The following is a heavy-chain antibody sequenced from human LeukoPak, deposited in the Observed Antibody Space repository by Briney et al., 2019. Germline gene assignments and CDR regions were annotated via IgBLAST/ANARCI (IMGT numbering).Heavy chain of an antibody. V-gene: IGHV4-4*07. Sequence: SETLSLTCSVSGGSISGYYWTWIRQPAGKGLEWIGRVYTSGSTHYNPSLKTRLTMSVDTPKNQFSLKLSSVTAADTAVYYCARLITGTTTAFDIWGQGTMVTVSS. CDR3: ARLITGTTTAFDI. CDR1: GGSISGYY. J-gene: IGHJ3*02. CDR2: VYTSGST. D-gene: IGHD1-7*01.